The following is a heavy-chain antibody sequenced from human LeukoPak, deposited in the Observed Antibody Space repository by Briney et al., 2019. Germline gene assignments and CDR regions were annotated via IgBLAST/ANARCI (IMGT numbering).Heavy chain of an antibody. D-gene: IGHD6-19*01. V-gene: IGHV4-39*01. CDR2: IYFTGST. CDR1: GGFISSTSYY. Sequence: SDTLSLTCAVSGGFISSTSYYWGWIRQPPGKGLEGIGNIYFTGSTYYNPSLKSRVTISVDTSKNQFSLNLTSVTAADTAEYYCARRSIAVAGDAYYYGMDVWGQGTTVTVSS. J-gene: IGHJ6*02. CDR3: ARRSIAVAGDAYYYGMDV.